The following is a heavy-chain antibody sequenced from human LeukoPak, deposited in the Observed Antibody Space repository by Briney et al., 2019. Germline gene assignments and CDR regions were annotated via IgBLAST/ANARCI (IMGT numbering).Heavy chain of an antibody. CDR3: ARATAAAGSGGYYGMDV. CDR1: GGSISSYY. J-gene: IGHJ6*02. D-gene: IGHD6-13*01. V-gene: IGHV4-59*01. Sequence: NTSETLSLTCTVSGGSISSYYWSWIRQPPGRGLEWIGYIYYSGSTNYNPSLKSRVTISVDTSKNQFSLKLSSVTAADTAVYYCARATAAAGSGGYYGMDVWGQGTTVTVSS. CDR2: IYYSGST.